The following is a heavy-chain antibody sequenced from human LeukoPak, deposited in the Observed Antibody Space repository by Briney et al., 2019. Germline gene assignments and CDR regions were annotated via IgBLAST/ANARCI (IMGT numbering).Heavy chain of an antibody. J-gene: IGHJ4*02. V-gene: IGHV3-30*03. D-gene: IGHD4-11*01. Sequence: GGSLRLSCVASGFSVSSNYMSWVRQAPGKGLEWVVVISADGKNKNHADSVKGRFTISRDKSTLYLEMNNLRTEDTALYYCARDVGKDTITTEIAYWGQGTLVTVSS. CDR1: GFSVSSNY. CDR2: ISADGKNK. CDR3: ARDVGKDTITTEIAY.